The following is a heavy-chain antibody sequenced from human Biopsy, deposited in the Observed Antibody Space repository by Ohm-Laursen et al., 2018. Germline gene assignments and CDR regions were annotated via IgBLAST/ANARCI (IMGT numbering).Heavy chain of an antibody. Sequence: TLSLTWTVSGGSISNNNYYWGWIRQPPGKGLEWIGSIFYRGSTHFKRSLRSRVNISVDTSKTQFSLKLNSVTAADTAVYYCARDYDTSGYYYVSWGQGTLVTVSS. D-gene: IGHD3-22*01. CDR3: ARDYDTSGYYYVS. CDR1: GGSISNNNYY. J-gene: IGHJ5*02. V-gene: IGHV4-39*01. CDR2: IFYRGST.